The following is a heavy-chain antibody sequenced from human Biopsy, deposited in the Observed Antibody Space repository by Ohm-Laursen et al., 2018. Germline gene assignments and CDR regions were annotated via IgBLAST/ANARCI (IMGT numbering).Heavy chain of an antibody. V-gene: IGHV3-11*01. CDR3: ARARDDFVVVPAAFFDF. J-gene: IGHJ4*02. Sequence: SLRLSCTALGFPFSDHHMAWVRQAPGQGLEWLSYISSSGATIKYADSVKGRFTISRDNAKNSLYLRMNSLRAEDTAVYFCARARDDFVVVPAAFFDFWGQGTLVTVSS. CDR2: ISSSGATI. CDR1: GFPFSDHH. D-gene: IGHD2-15*01.